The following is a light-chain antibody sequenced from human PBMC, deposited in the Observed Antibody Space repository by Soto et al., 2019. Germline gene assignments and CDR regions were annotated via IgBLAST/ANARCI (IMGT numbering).Light chain of an antibody. CDR1: QSVSSNY. V-gene: IGKV3-20*01. J-gene: IGKJ1*01. CDR3: QQYGSLSWK. CDR2: GAS. Sequence: EIMMTQSPVTLSVSPGERATLSCRASQSVSSNYLAWYQQKPGQAPRLLIYGASTRATGVPDRFSGSGSGTDFTLTISRLEPEDFAVYHCQQYGSLSWKFGQGTKV.